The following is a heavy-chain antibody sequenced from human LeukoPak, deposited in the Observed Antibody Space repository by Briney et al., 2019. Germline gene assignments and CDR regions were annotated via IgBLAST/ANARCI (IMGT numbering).Heavy chain of an antibody. Sequence: SETLSLTCTVSGGSISSYYWSWIRQLPGRGLEWIGYIYYSGTTNYNPSLKSRVTISVDTSKNQFSLKLSSVTAADTAVYYCARGVYIAAAQYGYWGQGTLVTVSS. CDR3: ARGVYIAAAQYGY. V-gene: IGHV4-59*01. CDR1: GGSISSYY. D-gene: IGHD6-13*01. J-gene: IGHJ4*02. CDR2: IYYSGTT.